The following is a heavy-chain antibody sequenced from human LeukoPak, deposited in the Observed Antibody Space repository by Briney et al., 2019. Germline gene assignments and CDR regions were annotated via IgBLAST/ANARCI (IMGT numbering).Heavy chain of an antibody. CDR3: ARMALDGGDSIGFDS. V-gene: IGHV1-2*02. D-gene: IGHD2-21*02. CDR2: INPNIGDA. Sequence: ASVKVSCKASGYTFTDYFIHWVRQAPGQGLEWMGWINPNIGDASYAQKFQERVTMTRDRSINTTYMELSRLTSDDTAVYYCARMALDGGDSIGFDSWGQGTLVTVSS. CDR1: GYTFTDYF. J-gene: IGHJ5*01.